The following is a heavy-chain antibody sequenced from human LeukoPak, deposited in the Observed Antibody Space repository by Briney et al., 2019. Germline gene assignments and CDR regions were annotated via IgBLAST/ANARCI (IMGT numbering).Heavy chain of an antibody. CDR3: AWEGLLYGYYMDV. Sequence: ASVKVSCKASGYTFTGYYMHWVRQAPGQGLEWMGWINPNSGGTNYAQKFQGRVTMTRDTSISTAYMELSRLRSDDAAVYYCAWEGLLYGYYMDVWGKGTTVTISS. CDR2: INPNSGGT. D-gene: IGHD3-3*01. V-gene: IGHV1-2*02. CDR1: GYTFTGYY. J-gene: IGHJ6*03.